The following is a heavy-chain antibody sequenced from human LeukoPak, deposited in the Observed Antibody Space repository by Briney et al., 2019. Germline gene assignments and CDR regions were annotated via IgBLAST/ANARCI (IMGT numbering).Heavy chain of an antibody. CDR1: GYTFTSYD. V-gene: IGHV1-69*13. CDR3: ARGGFDY. J-gene: IGHJ4*02. Sequence: ASVKVSCKASGYTFTSYDINWVRQATGQGLEWMGGIIPIFGTANYAQKFQGRVTITADESTSTAYMELSSLRSEDTAVYYCARGGFDYWGQGTLVTVSS. CDR2: IIPIFGTA.